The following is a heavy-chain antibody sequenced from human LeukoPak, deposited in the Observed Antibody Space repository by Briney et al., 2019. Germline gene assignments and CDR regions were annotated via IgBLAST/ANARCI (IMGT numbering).Heavy chain of an antibody. CDR1: GGSINSYY. V-gene: IGHV4-4*07. Sequence: SETLSLTCTVSGGSINSYYWSWIRQPAGXGLEWIGRISTGGSTNYNPSLNSRVTMSVDTSKKQFSLKLMSVTAADTAVYYCARFAYRESYWYDPWGQGTLVTVSS. D-gene: IGHD4-11*01. CDR2: ISTGGST. CDR3: ARFAYRESYWYDP. J-gene: IGHJ5*02.